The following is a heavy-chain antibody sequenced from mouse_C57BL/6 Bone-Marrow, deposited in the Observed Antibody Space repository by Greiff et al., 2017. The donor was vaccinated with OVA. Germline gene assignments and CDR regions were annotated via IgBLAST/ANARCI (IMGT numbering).Heavy chain of an antibody. V-gene: IGHV5-17*01. CDR1: GFTFSDYG. J-gene: IGHJ2*01. Sequence: EVKLQESGGDLVKPGGSLKFSCAASGFTFSDYGMHWVRQAPEKGLEWVAYISSGSSTIYYADTVKGRFTISRDNAKNTLFLQMTSLRSEDTAMYYCARPIITTVVAPFDYWGQGTTLTVSS. CDR3: ARPIITTVVAPFDY. CDR2: ISSGSSTI. D-gene: IGHD1-1*01.